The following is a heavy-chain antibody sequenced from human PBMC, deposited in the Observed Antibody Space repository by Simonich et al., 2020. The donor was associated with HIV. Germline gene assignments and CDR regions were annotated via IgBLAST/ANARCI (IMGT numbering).Heavy chain of an antibody. D-gene: IGHD4-17*01. CDR3: ARRHPTTVTTPYFDY. Sequence: QVQLQQWGAGLLKPSETLSLTCAVYGGSFSGYYWSWIRQPPGKGLEWIVEINLSGSTNYNPSLKSRVTISVDTSKNQFSLKLSSVTAADTAVYYCARRHPTTVTTPYFDYWGQGTLVTVSS. CDR1: GGSFSGYY. J-gene: IGHJ4*02. V-gene: IGHV4-34*01. CDR2: INLSGST.